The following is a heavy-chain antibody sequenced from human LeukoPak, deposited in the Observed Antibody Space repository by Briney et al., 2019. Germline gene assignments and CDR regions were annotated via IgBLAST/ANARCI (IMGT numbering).Heavy chain of an antibody. J-gene: IGHJ6*04. V-gene: IGHV3-11*04. CDR2: ISSSGSTI. D-gene: IGHD3-10*02. CDR1: GFTFSDYY. CDR3: AELGITMIGGV. Sequence: PGGSLRLSCAGSGFTFSDYYMTWMRQAPGKGLEGVSYISSSGSTIYYADSVKGRFTISRDNAKNSLYLQMNSLRAEDTAVYYCAELGITMIGGVWGKGTTVTISS.